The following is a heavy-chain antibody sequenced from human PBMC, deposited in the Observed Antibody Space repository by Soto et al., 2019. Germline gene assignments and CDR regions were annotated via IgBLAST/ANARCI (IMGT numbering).Heavy chain of an antibody. CDR2: LYWDDDK. D-gene: IGHD1-7*01. CDR1: GFSLRTSGVG. Sequence: QITLKESGPTLVKPTQTLTLTCTFSGFSLRTSGVGVGWIRQPPGKALEWLALLYWDDDKRYSPSLRSRLTITKDTSKNQVVLTMTNMDPVDTATYYCAHRLTLNSDWNYGRFDYWGQGTLVTVSS. V-gene: IGHV2-5*02. J-gene: IGHJ4*02. CDR3: AHRLTLNSDWNYGRFDY.